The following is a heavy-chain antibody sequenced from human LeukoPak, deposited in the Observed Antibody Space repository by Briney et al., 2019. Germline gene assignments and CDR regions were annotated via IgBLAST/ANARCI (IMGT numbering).Heavy chain of an antibody. CDR2: IYSGGST. CDR1: GFTVSSNY. CDR3: ASGSHPIFDY. V-gene: IGHV3-66*01. J-gene: IGHJ4*02. D-gene: IGHD1-26*01. Sequence: TGGSLRLSCAASGFTVSSNYMSCVRQAPGKGLDWVSGIYSGGSTYYADSVKGRFTISRDNSKNTLYLQINSLRAEDTAVYYCASGSHPIFDYWGQGTLVTVPS.